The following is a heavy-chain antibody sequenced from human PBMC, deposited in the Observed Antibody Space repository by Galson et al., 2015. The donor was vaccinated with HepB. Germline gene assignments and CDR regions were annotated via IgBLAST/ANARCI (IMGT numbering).Heavy chain of an antibody. CDR3: AKDRNSTSPGTYGMNG. Sequence: SLRLSCAASGFPFSTYTMSWVRQAPGKGLEWVSAISGSGGTTYYADSVRGRFTISRDNTKRTLYLQMNRLRGEDTALYYCAKDRNSTSPGTYGMNGWGQGTTV. J-gene: IGHJ6*02. V-gene: IGHV3-23*01. D-gene: IGHD6-6*01. CDR1: GFPFSTYT. CDR2: ISGSGGTT.